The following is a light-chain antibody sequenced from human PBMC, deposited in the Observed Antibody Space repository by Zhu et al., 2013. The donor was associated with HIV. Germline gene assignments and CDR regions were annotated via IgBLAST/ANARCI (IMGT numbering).Light chain of an antibody. CDR1: SSDIGSYNY. V-gene: IGLV2-11*01. CDR2: DVS. J-gene: IGLJ2*01. Sequence: QSALAQPRSVSGSPGQSVTISCIGSSSDIGSYNYVSWYQQHPGKAPKLMIYDVSKRPSGVPDRFSGSKSGNTASLTISGLQAEDEAEYFCASYTTYNTIIFGGGTKVTVL. CDR3: ASYTTYNTII.